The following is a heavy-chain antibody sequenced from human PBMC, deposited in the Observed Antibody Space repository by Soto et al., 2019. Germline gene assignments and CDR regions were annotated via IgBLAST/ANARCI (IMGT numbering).Heavy chain of an antibody. V-gene: IGHV3-7*03. J-gene: IGHJ4*02. CDR2: INQDGGGT. CDR3: ARYFRGSSRYFFDY. CDR1: GFTFISSF. Sequence: GGSLRLSCVASGFTFISSFMGWVRQAPGKGLEWVANINQDGGGTYYVDSVEGRFTISRDNAKDSLYLQMNSLRGEDTAVYYCARYFRGSSRYFFDYWGQGTLVTVSS. D-gene: IGHD6-19*01.